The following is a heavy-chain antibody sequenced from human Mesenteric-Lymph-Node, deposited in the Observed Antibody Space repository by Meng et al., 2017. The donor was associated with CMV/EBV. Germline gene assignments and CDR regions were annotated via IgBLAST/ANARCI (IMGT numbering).Heavy chain of an antibody. D-gene: IGHD3-16*01. CDR2: ISAYDGNT. V-gene: IGHV1-18*04. Sequence: ASVKVSCKASGYTFMDYPMNWVRQAPGQGLEWMGWISAYDGNTNYAQKFQGRLTMSTDASTSTVYMELTGLRSDDTALYFCARDKLGIGSYFDHWGQGTLVTVSS. J-gene: IGHJ4*02. CDR3: ARDKLGIGSYFDH. CDR1: GYTFMDYP.